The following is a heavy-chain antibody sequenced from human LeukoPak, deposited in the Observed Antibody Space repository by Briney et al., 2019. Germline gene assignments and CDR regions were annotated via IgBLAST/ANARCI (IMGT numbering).Heavy chain of an antibody. D-gene: IGHD3-10*01. CDR2: IIPIFGTA. CDR1: GGTFSSYA. V-gene: IGHV1-69*13. CDR3: ARGTRYGSGSYWRFDY. Sequence: GASVKVSCKASGGTFSSYAISWVRQAPGQGLEWMGGIIPIFGTANYAQKFQGRVTITADESTSTAYMKLSSLRSEDTAVYYCARGTRYGSGSYWRFDYWGQGTLVTVSS. J-gene: IGHJ4*02.